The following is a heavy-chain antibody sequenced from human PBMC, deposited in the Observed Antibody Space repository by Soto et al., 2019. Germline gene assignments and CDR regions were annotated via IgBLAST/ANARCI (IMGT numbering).Heavy chain of an antibody. D-gene: IGHD2-2*02. Sequence: QVQLVESGGGVVQPGRSLRLSCVASGFTFSTYAIHWVRQAPGKGLEWVAVISYDGSNKYYADSVKGRFTISRDNSKNTLYLQMNSLRAEDTAVYYCARAAGYCSSTSCYIYYGMDVWGQGTPVTVSS. CDR3: ARAAGYCSSTSCYIYYGMDV. V-gene: IGHV3-30-3*01. CDR1: GFTFSTYA. J-gene: IGHJ6*02. CDR2: ISYDGSNK.